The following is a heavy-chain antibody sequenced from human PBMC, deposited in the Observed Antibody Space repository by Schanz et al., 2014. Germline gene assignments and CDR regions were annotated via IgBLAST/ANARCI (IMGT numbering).Heavy chain of an antibody. CDR2: IYDDST. J-gene: IGHJ4*02. CDR1: GFTVSSNY. D-gene: IGHD3-9*01. Sequence: EVQLVESGGGLVQPGGSLRLSCAASGFTVSSNYMSWVRQAPGKGLEWVSFIYDDSTYYTDSVKGRFTISRDNSKNTLYLQMNSLRAEDTAVYYCARTTNPFNFDSSPYLDYWGQGTLVTVSS. CDR3: ARTTNPFNFDSSPYLDY. V-gene: IGHV3-66*01.